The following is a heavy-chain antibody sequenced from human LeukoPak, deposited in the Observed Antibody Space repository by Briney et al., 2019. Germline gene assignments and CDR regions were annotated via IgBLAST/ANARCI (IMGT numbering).Heavy chain of an antibody. J-gene: IGHJ4*02. CDR2: INPNSGDT. CDR3: ARWDGYSSSPDY. Sequence: GPVKVSCKASGYTFSGYYLPWLRQAPGQGVDWMGWINPNSGDTGYEQRFQGRVTMTRDTSIRTIYMEIYMELTGLRFDDTALYYCARWDGYSSSPDYWGQGTLVTVSS. D-gene: IGHD6-13*01. V-gene: IGHV1-2*02. CDR1: GYTFSGYY.